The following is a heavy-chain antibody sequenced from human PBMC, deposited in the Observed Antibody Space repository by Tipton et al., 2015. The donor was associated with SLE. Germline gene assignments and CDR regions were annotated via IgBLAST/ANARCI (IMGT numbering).Heavy chain of an antibody. CDR1: GDSVSSNSVT. J-gene: IGHJ5*01. Sequence: GLVKPSQTLSLTCAISGDSVSSNSVTWNWIRQSPSRGLEWLGRTYYRSKWFNDYAVSVKSRMIISPDTSKNQFSLQLNSVTPEYTAIYYCARDRHRSHSSFVFWVHGTLVTVSS. CDR3: ARDRHRSHSSFVF. V-gene: IGHV6-1*01. CDR2: TYYRSKWFN. D-gene: IGHD1-26*01.